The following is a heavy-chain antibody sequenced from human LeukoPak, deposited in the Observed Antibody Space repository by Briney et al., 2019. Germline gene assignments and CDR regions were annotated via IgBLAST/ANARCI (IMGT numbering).Heavy chain of an antibody. V-gene: IGHV3-74*01. J-gene: IGHJ4*02. CDR3: ARSNQADDY. CDR2: INPGGSSI. D-gene: IGHD1-14*01. Sequence: QTGGSLRLSCAASRFTFSSYWMHWVRQVPGKGLVWVARINPGGSSITYADSVKGRFTISRDNAKNTLYLQMDSLRAEDTGVYYCARSNQADDYWGQGTLVTVSS. CDR1: RFTFSSYW.